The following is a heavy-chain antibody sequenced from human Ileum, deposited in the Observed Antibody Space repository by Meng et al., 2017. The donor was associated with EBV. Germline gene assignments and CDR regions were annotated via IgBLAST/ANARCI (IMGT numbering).Heavy chain of an antibody. D-gene: IGHD3-3*01. V-gene: IGHV4-34*01. CDR1: GGCFSNSY. Sequence: VQVQAWGTGLLKLSVIRVITCADYGGCFSNSYWSWIRQHPGKRLEWIGEIYESGSTKSNPSLKSRVTILMDTSKSQFSLRVRSVTAEDKTVYYFRNDFGSAEALCLDQWGQGTLVTVSS. J-gene: IGHJ4*02. CDR2: IYESGST. CDR3: RNDFGSAEALCLDQ.